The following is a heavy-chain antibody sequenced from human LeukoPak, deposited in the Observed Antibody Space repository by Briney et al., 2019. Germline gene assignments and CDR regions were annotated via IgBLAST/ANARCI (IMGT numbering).Heavy chain of an antibody. CDR2: ISSSGTTV. V-gene: IGHV3-48*02. CDR1: GITVSSKY. J-gene: IGHJ4*02. CDR3: ARDGLYTAHFDY. D-gene: IGHD2-15*01. Sequence: GGSLRLSCAASGITVSSKYMNWVRQTPGKGLEWVSTISSSGTTVHYADSVKGRFSISRDNAKDSLYLQMNSLRDEDAAVYYCARDGLYTAHFDYWGQGTLVTVSS.